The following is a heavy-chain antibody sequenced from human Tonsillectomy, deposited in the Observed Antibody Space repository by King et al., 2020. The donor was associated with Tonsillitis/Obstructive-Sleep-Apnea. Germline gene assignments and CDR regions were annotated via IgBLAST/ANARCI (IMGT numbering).Heavy chain of an antibody. J-gene: IGHJ6*03. CDR1: GFTFGDYA. D-gene: IGHD3-10*01. CDR3: TRVPGGARGYYYMDV. V-gene: IGHV3-49*04. Sequence: EVQLVESGGGLVQPGRSLRLSCTASGFTFGDYAMSWVRQAPGKGLEWVGFIRSKAYGGTTEYAASVKGRFTISRDDSKSIAYLQMNSLKTEDTAVYYCTRVPGGARGYYYMDVWGKGTTVTVSS. CDR2: IRSKAYGGTT.